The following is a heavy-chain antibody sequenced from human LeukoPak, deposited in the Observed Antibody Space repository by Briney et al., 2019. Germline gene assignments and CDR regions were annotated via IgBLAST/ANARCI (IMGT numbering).Heavy chain of an antibody. D-gene: IGHD3-22*01. CDR2: ISTSAGTI. CDR1: GFTFSDYY. CDR3: ARDAIDSSGFDFDY. V-gene: IGHV3-11*01. Sequence: GGSLRLSCAASGFTFSDYYMTWIRQAPGKGLEWISYISTSAGTIYYADSVKGRFTIPRDNAQNSLDLQMNTLRAEDTAVYYCARDAIDSSGFDFDYWGQGTLVTVSS. J-gene: IGHJ4*02.